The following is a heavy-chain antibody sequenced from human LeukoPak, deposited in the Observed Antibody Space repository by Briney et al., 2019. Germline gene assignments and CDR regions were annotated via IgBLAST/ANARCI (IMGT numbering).Heavy chain of an antibody. Sequence: SETLSLTCTVSGGSISSYYWSWIRQPAGKGLEWIGRIYTSGSITYNPSLKSRVSMSVDTSKNQFSLKLSSVTAADTAVYYCARDRGYSYGPTYYYYVDVWGKGTTVTVSS. CDR3: ARDRGYSYGPTYYYYVDV. V-gene: IGHV4-4*07. CDR1: GGSISSYY. D-gene: IGHD5-18*01. J-gene: IGHJ6*03. CDR2: IYTSGSI.